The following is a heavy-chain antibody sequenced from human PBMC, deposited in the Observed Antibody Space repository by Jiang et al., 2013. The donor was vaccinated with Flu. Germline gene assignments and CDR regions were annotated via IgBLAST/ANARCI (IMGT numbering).Heavy chain of an antibody. CDR1: GGSISSSSYC. J-gene: IGHJ5*02. CDR3: ARHCGILWWSSP. V-gene: IGHV4-39*01. Sequence: TCTVSGGSISSSSYCWGWIRQPPGKGLEWIGSIYYSGSTYYNPSLKSRVTISVDTSKNQFSLKLSSVTAADTAVYYRARHCGILWWSSPWGQGTLVTVSS. D-gene: IGHD2-21*01. CDR2: IYYSGST.